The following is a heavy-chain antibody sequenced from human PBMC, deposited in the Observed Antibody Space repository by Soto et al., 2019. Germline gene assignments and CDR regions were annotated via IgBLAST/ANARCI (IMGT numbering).Heavy chain of an antibody. D-gene: IGHD2-2*01. CDR2: INPSGGSK. Sequence: QVQLVQSGAEVKKPGASVKVSCKASGYTFTSYYMHWGRQAPGQGLEWMGIINPSGGSKSYAQKFQGRVTMTRDTSTSTVYMELSSLRSEDTAVYYCARGGKYCSSTRCRHIDYWGQGTLVTVS. CDR3: ARGGKYCSSTRCRHIDY. V-gene: IGHV1-46*03. CDR1: GYTFTSYY. J-gene: IGHJ4*02.